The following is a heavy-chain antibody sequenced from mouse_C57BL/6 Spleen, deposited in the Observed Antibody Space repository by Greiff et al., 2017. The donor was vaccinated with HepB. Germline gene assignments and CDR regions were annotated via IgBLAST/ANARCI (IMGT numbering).Heavy chain of an antibody. CDR1: GFTFSSYG. J-gene: IGHJ4*01. V-gene: IGHV5-6*02. D-gene: IGHD2-4*01. Sequence: DVMLVESGGDLVKPGGSLKLSCAASGFTFSSYGMSWVRQTPDKRLEWVATISSGGSYTYYPDSVKGRFTISRDNAKNTLYLQMSSLKSEDTAMYYCASYYDYDYAMDYWGQGTSVTVSS. CDR3: ASYYDYDYAMDY. CDR2: ISSGGSYT.